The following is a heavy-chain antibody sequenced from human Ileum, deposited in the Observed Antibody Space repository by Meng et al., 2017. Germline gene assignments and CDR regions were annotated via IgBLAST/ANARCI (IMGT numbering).Heavy chain of an antibody. CDR2: INHSGST. CDR1: GGSFSGYY. J-gene: IGHJ5*02. Sequence: VQLQQWGAGLLKPSETLSLTCAVYGGSFSGYYWSWIRQPPGKGLEWIGEINHSGSTNYNPSLKSRVTISVDTSKNQFSLKLSSVTAADTAVYYCARGRGLIWFGEWIDPWGQGTLVTVSS. CDR3: ARGRGLIWFGEWIDP. D-gene: IGHD3-10*01. V-gene: IGHV4-34*01.